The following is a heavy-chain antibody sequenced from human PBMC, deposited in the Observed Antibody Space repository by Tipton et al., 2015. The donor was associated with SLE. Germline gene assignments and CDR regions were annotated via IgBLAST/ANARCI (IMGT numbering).Heavy chain of an antibody. Sequence: SLRLSCAASGFTFSTSATHWVRLAPGKGLEWVAVIWYDGSNKFYADSVKGRFTISRDNSKNTVCLQMNSLRVEDTAVYFCARGRGGEFLGYWGQGTLVTVSS. CDR3: ARGRGGEFLGY. CDR1: GFTFSTSA. CDR2: IWYDGSNK. V-gene: IGHV3-33*01. D-gene: IGHD3-16*01. J-gene: IGHJ4*02.